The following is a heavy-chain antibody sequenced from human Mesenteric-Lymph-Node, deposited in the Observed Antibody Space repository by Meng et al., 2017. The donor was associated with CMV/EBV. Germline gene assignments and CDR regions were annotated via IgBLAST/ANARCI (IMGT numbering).Heavy chain of an antibody. CDR1: RYTFTSYA. Sequence: ASRYTFTSYAMRWVRQAPGQRLEWMGWSNTNSGGTNYAQKFQGRVTMTTDTSITTAYMELSGLRSDDTAVFYCVRVASRYNWNDDVYWGRGTLVTVSS. D-gene: IGHD1-20*01. CDR3: VRVASRYNWNDDVY. CDR2: SNTNSGGT. J-gene: IGHJ4*02. V-gene: IGHV1-2*02.